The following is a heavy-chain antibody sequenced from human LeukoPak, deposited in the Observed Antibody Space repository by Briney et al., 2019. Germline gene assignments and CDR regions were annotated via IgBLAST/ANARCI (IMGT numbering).Heavy chain of an antibody. Sequence: PSETLSLTCTVSGGSISSGGYDWSWIRQHPGKGLEWIGYIYYSGSTNYNPSLKSRVTISVDTSKNQFSLKLSSVTAADTAVYYCARGRLDYGGKGDIDYWGQGTLVTVSS. CDR2: IYYSGST. CDR1: GGSISSGGYD. J-gene: IGHJ4*02. D-gene: IGHD4-23*01. V-gene: IGHV4-31*03. CDR3: ARGRLDYGGKGDIDY.